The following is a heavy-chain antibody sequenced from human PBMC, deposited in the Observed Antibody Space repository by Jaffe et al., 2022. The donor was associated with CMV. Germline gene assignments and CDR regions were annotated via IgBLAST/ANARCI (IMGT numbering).Heavy chain of an antibody. D-gene: IGHD6-6*01. Sequence: QITLKESGPTLVKPTQTLTLTCTFSGFSLSTSGVGVGWIRQPPGKALEWLALIYWNDDKRYSPSLKSRLTITKDTSKNQVVLTMTNMDPVDTATYYCAHDTTYSSSSSWGQNWFDPWGQGTLVTVSS. CDR2: IYWNDDK. J-gene: IGHJ5*02. V-gene: IGHV2-5*01. CDR1: GFSLSTSGVG. CDR3: AHDTTYSSSSSWGQNWFDP.